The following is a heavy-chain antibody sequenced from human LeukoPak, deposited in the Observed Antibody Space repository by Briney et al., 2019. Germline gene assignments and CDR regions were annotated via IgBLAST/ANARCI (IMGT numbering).Heavy chain of an antibody. CDR3: VKELDYYGSTEEYYGGVDAFDF. V-gene: IGHV3-30*18. CDR2: ISYDGSNK. CDR1: GFTFSSYG. D-gene: IGHD3-22*01. Sequence: GRSLRLSCAASGFTFSSYGMHWVRQAPGKGLEWVAVISYDGSNKYYADSVKGRFTISRDNSKNTLYLQMNSLRAEDTAVYYCVKELDYYGSTEEYYGGVDAFDFWGQGTMVTVSS. J-gene: IGHJ3*01.